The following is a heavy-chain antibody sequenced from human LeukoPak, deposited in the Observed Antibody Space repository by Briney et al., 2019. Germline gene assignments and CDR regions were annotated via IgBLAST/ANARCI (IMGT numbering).Heavy chain of an antibody. V-gene: IGHV3-49*04. CDR2: IRTKAYGGTR. CDR3: VRDGQYYYDSSGYHFDY. Sequence: PGASLRLSCTTSGFTFEDYAMNWVRQAPGKGLEWVAFIRTKAYGGTREYAASVKGRFTISRDDSKSIAYLQMNSLETGDTAVYFCVRDGQYYYDSSGYHFDYWGQGALVTVSS. J-gene: IGHJ4*02. D-gene: IGHD3-22*01. CDR1: GFTFEDYA.